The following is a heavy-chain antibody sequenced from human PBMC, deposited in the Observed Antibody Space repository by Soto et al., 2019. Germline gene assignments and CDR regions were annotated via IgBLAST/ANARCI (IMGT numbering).Heavy chain of an antibody. CDR3: ARERCSGGSCYSLDY. Sequence: SETLSLTCTVSGGSISSGGYYWSWIRQHPGKGLEWIGYIYYSGSTYYNPSLKSRVTISVDTSRNQFSLKLSSVTAADTAVYYCARERCSGGSCYSLDYWGQGTLVTVSS. CDR2: IYYSGST. D-gene: IGHD2-15*01. CDR1: GGSISSGGYY. V-gene: IGHV4-31*03. J-gene: IGHJ4*02.